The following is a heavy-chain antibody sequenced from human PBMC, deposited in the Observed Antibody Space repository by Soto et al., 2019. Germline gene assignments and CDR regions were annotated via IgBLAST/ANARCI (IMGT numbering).Heavy chain of an antibody. J-gene: IGHJ4*02. D-gene: IGHD4-17*01. CDR3: ARWAGQVRDYGGPFDY. CDR1: GERFNTYG. Sequence: ASVKVSCKASGERFNTYGISWVRQPPGQGLEWMGWISTYNTNTNYAPKFQGRLLLTTDTSTTTVHMELRSLRPDDTAVYYCARWAGQVRDYGGPFDYWGQGTLVTVSS. V-gene: IGHV1-18*04. CDR2: ISTYNTNT.